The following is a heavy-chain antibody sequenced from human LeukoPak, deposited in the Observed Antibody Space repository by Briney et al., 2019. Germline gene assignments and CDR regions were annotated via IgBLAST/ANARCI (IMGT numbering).Heavy chain of an antibody. CDR3: AKASGSYYPYYYYGMDV. J-gene: IGHJ6*02. CDR1: GFTFRTYA. V-gene: IGHV3-23*01. D-gene: IGHD1-26*01. Sequence: GGSLRLSCAASGFTFRTYAMNWVRQAPGKGLEWVSAISGSGGSTYYADSVKGRFTISRDNSKNTLYLQMNSLRAEDTAVYYCAKASGSYYPYYYYGMDVWGQGTTVTVSS. CDR2: ISGSGGST.